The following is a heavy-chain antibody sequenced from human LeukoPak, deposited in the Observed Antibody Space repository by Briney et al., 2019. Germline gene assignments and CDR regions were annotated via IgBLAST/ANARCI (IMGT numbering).Heavy chain of an antibody. J-gene: IGHJ6*04. CDR2: INAGNGNT. D-gene: IGHD3-10*01. CDR1: GYTFNSYA. CDR3: ARENVEVITMVRGVHYGMDV. Sequence: ASVKVSCKASGYTFNSYAMHWVRQAPGQRLEWMGWINAGNGNTKYSQKFQGRVTITRDTSASTAYMELSSLRSEDTAVYYCARENVEVITMVRGVHYGMDVWGKGTTVTVSS. V-gene: IGHV1-3*01.